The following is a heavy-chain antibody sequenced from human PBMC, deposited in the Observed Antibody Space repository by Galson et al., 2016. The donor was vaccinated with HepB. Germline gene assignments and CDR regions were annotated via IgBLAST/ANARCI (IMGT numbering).Heavy chain of an antibody. V-gene: IGHV4-34*01. CDR1: GGSFSGYY. Sequence: SETLSLTCTMSGGSFSGYYWTWIRQSPGKGLEWIGEVSHSGSTDYNPSLESRVTISEDRSKNQFSLKMTSVTAADTAMYYCARGGSRGFWVDVGDARATGLGWLDPWGQGTQVTVSS. J-gene: IGHJ5*02. CDR3: ARGGSRGFWVDVGDARATGLGWLDP. CDR2: VSHSGST. D-gene: IGHD3-10*01.